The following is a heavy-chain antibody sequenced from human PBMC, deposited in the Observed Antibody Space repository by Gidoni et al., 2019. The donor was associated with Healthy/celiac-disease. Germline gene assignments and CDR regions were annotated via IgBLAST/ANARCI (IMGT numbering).Heavy chain of an antibody. D-gene: IGHD2-2*01. CDR3: AKGPRFVVGRWVLPAPFDY. Sequence: VQLLEPGGGLVQPGGSLRLSCAASALTFSSYAMRCVLQAPGKRLGWVSAISGSGGGTYYADSVNGRFTISRDNAKNTLYLQMNRLGSEDTAVYYCAKGPRFVVGRWVLPAPFDYWGQGTLVTVSS. J-gene: IGHJ4*02. V-gene: IGHV3-23*01. CDR1: ALTFSSYA. CDR2: ISGSGGGT.